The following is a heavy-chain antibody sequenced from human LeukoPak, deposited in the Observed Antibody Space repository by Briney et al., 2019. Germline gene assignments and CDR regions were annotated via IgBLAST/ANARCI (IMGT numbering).Heavy chain of an antibody. J-gene: IGHJ3*01. CDR1: GFTFSSYA. CDR3: ARVPSSGDYVAAFDV. V-gene: IGHV3-66*01. CDR2: LYSGGSA. Sequence: GGSLRLSCTASGFTFSSYAMNWVRQAPVKGLEWISVLYSGGSAYYADSVKGRFTISRDNSKNTLYLQMNSLRAEDTAVYYCARVPSSGDYVAAFDVWGQGTMVTVSS. D-gene: IGHD3-22*01.